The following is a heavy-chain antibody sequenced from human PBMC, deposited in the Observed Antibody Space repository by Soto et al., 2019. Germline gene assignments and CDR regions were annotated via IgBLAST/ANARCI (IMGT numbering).Heavy chain of an antibody. J-gene: IGHJ4*02. CDR2: HHSDST. CDR3: ATYSVGEGGRGY. D-gene: IGHD5-12*01. V-gene: IGHV4-4*09. CDR1: GGSMSGQH. Sequence: QVQLQESGPGLVKPSETLSLTCTVSGGSMSGQHWSWIRQPPGKGLEWIGHHSDSTNYNPSLKSRVTISTDTSNNQFSLKLSSVPAADTAVYYWATYSVGEGGRGYWGQGTLVTVSS.